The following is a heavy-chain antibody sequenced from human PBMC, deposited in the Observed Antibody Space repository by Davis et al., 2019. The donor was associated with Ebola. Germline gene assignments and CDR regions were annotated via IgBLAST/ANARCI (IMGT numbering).Heavy chain of an antibody. D-gene: IGHD1-14*01. CDR3: ARDQPNDY. CDR2: ISWNSGSI. Sequence: SLKISCAASGFTFDDHAMHWVRQAPGKGLEWVSGISWNSGSIGSADSVQGRFTISRDNADNTLYLQMKSLRAEDTAVYFCARDQPNDYWGQGTLVTVSS. CDR1: GFTFDDHA. J-gene: IGHJ4*02. V-gene: IGHV3-9*01.